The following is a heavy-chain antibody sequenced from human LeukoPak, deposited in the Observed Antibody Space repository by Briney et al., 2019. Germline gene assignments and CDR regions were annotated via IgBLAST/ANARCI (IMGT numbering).Heavy chain of an antibody. CDR1: GYTFTSYD. V-gene: IGHV1-8*03. CDR2: MNPNSGNT. D-gene: IGHD5-18*01. J-gene: IGHJ3*02. Sequence: PSASVKVSCKASGYTFTSYDINWVRQATGQGLEWMGWMNPNSGNTGYAQKFQGRVTITRNTSISTAYMELSSLRSEDTAVYYCARVQPAYDAFDIWGQGTMVTVSS. CDR3: ARVQPAYDAFDI.